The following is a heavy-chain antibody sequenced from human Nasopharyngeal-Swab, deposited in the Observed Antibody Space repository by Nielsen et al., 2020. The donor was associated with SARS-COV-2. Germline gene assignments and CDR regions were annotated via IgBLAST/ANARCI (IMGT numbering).Heavy chain of an antibody. CDR2: VYYGLAI. CDR3: ARTPNWIDP. Sequence: VRQMPGKGLEWIGSVYYGLAIQYSPSLKSRATISIDTSKNQLSLEVTSVTVADTAVYYCARTPNWIDPWGQGTLVTVSS. V-gene: IGHV4-39*01. J-gene: IGHJ5*02.